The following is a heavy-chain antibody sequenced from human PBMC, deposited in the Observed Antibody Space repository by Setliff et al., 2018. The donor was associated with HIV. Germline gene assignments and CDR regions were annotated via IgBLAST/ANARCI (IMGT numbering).Heavy chain of an antibody. CDR2: IKSKADGGTT. Sequence: PGGSLRLSCAASGFTFSSYWMHWVRQVPGMGLEWVGRIKSKADGGTTDYAASVKGRFTISRDDSKNTLYLQMNSLKIEDTAVYYCTTWDKGSVWFGELLVSPDVFDIWGQGTLVTVSS. J-gene: IGHJ3*02. V-gene: IGHV3-15*01. CDR1: GFTFSSYW. D-gene: IGHD3-10*01. CDR3: TTWDKGSVWFGELLVSPDVFDI.